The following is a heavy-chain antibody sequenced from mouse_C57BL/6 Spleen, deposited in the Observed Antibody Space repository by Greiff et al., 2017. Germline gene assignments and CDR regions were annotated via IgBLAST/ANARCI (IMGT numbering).Heavy chain of an antibody. CDR2: INPNNGGT. CDR3: ANYYGSSYD. V-gene: IGHV1-26*01. Sequence: EVQLQQSGPELVKPGASVKISCKASGYTFTDYYMNWVKQSHGKSLEWIGDINPNNGGTSYNQKFKGKATLTVDKSSSTAYMELRSLTSEDSAVYYCANYYGSSYDWGQGTTLTVSS. D-gene: IGHD1-1*01. CDR1: GYTFTDYY. J-gene: IGHJ2*01.